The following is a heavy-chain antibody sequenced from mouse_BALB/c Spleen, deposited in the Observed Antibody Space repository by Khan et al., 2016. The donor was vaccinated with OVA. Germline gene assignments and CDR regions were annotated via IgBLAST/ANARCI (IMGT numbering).Heavy chain of an antibody. J-gene: IGHJ4*01. CDR2: ISSGRSTI. CDR1: GFTFSSFG. Sequence: EVELVESGGGLVQPGGSRKLSCAASGFTFSSFGMHWVRQAPEKGLEWVAYISSGRSTIYYADTVKGRFTISRDNPKTTLFLQMTSLRSEDTVMDYCARRGSYDRYYGGAMDCWGQGASVTVSS. CDR3: ARRGSYDRYYGGAMDC. V-gene: IGHV5-17*02. D-gene: IGHD2-3*01.